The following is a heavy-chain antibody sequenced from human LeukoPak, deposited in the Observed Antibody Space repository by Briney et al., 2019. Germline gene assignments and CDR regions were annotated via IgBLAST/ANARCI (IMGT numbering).Heavy chain of an antibody. CDR3: ARGEGCSSTRCYYYYYMDV. CDR1: GYTVTGYY. J-gene: IGHJ6*03. CDR2: INPNSGGT. D-gene: IGHD2-2*01. V-gene: IGHV1-2*02. Sequence: ASVKVSCKASGYTVTGYYMHWVRQAPGQGLEWMGWINPNSGGTNYAQKFQGRVTMTRDTSINTAYMELNRLRSDDTAVYYCARGEGCSSTRCYYYYYMDVWGKGTTVTVSS.